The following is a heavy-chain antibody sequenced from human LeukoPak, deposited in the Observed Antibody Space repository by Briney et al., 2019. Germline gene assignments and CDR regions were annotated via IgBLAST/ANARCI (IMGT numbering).Heavy chain of an antibody. CDR3: ARDKKDYYDSSGYYYFAFDI. J-gene: IGHJ3*02. V-gene: IGHV4-59*01. Sequence: SETLSLTCTVSGGSITNYFWSWIRQPPGKGLEWIGYIYYTGSTNYNPSLKSRVTMSVDTSKNQFSLKLSSVTAADTAVYYCARDKKDYYDSSGYYYFAFDIWGQGTMVNVSS. D-gene: IGHD3-22*01. CDR2: IYYTGST. CDR1: GGSITNYF.